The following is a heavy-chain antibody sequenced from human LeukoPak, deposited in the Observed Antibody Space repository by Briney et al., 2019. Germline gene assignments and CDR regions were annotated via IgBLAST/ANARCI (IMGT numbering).Heavy chain of an antibody. J-gene: IGHJ4*02. CDR1: GFTFSSNW. Sequence: GGSLRLSCAASGFTFSSNWMSWVRQAPGKGLEWVANIKEDGSEKYYVDSVKGRFTISRDNAKNSLYLQMNSLRAEDTAVYYCARADYDYVWGSYRQYYFDSWGQGTLVTVSS. CDR2: IKEDGSEK. CDR3: ARADYDYVWGSYRQYYFDS. D-gene: IGHD3-16*02. V-gene: IGHV3-7*01.